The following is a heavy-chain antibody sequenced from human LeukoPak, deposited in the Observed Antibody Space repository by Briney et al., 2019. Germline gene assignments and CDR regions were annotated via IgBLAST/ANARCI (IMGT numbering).Heavy chain of an antibody. V-gene: IGHV3-21*01. CDR2: ISSSSSYI. CDR3: ARDGWKYYDSSGRLFDY. J-gene: IGHJ4*02. CDR1: GFTFSSYS. D-gene: IGHD3-22*01. Sequence: GGSLRLSCAASGFTFSSYSVNWVRQAPGKGPEWVSSISSSSSYIYYADSVKGRFTISRDNAKNSLYLQMNSLRAEDTAVYYCARDGWKYYDSSGRLFDYWGQGTLVTVSS.